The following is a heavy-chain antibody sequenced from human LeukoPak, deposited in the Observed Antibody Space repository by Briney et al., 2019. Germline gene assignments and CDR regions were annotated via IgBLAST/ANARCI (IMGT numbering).Heavy chain of an antibody. CDR2: ISSSSSYI. D-gene: IGHD1-26*01. CDR3: ARAEWELPLFDY. V-gene: IGHV3-21*01. J-gene: IGHJ4*02. CDR1: GFTLSSYS. Sequence: GGSLRLSCAASGFTLSSYSMNWVRQAPGKGLEWVSSISSSSSYIYYADSVKGRFTISRDNAKNSLYLQMNSLRAEDTAVYYCARAEWELPLFDYWGQGTLVTVSS.